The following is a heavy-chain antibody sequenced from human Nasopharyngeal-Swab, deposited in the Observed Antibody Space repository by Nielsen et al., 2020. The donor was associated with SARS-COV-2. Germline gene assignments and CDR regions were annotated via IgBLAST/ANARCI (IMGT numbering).Heavy chain of an antibody. CDR2: ISSSGSTI. J-gene: IGHJ5*02. V-gene: IGHV3-11*01. Sequence: GGSLRLSCAASGFTFSDYYMSWIRQAPEKGLEWVSYISSSGSTIYYADSVKGRFTISRDNAKNSLYLQMNSLRAEDTAVYYCARDGVSRDIVVVPAASNWFDPWGQGTLVTVSS. CDR1: GFTFSDYY. D-gene: IGHD2-2*01. CDR3: ARDGVSRDIVVVPAASNWFDP.